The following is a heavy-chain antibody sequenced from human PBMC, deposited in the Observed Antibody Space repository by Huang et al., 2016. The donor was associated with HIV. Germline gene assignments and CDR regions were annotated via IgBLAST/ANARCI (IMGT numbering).Heavy chain of an antibody. D-gene: IGHD6-19*01. CDR2: ISLSGTTI. CDR1: GLVFSDHY. Sequence: QVELVESGGGLVKPGGSLRLSCAASGLVFSDHYMNWLRQAPGKGVEWILYISLSGTTIRYADSVKGRFSISRDNAKKSLFLEMNSLRVEDTAVYYCARRMAGWDDVFDMWGQGTMVTVSS. J-gene: IGHJ3*02. V-gene: IGHV3-11*01. CDR3: ARRMAGWDDVFDM.